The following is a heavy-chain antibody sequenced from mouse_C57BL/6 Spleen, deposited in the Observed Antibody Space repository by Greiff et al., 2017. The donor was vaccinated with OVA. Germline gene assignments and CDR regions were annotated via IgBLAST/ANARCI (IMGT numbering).Heavy chain of an antibody. V-gene: IGHV5-17*01. J-gene: IGHJ2*01. CDR1: GFTFSDYG. Sequence: EVKLVESGGGLVKPGGSLKLSCAASGFTFSDYGMHWVRQAPEKGLEWVAYISSGSSTISYADTVKGRFTISRDNAKNTLFLQMTSLRSEDTAMYYCARSRYFDDWGQGTTLTVSS. CDR3: ARSRYFDD. CDR2: ISSGSSTI.